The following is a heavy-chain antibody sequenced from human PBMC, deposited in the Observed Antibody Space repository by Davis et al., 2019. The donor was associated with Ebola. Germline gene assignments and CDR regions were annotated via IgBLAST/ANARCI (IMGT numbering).Heavy chain of an antibody. V-gene: IGHV3-48*03. CDR2: ISSSGSTI. D-gene: IGHD2-15*01. CDR1: GFTFSSYE. J-gene: IGHJ5*02. Sequence: PGGSLRLSCAASGFTFSSYEMNWVRQAPGKGLEWVSYISSSGSTIYYADFVKGRFTISRDNAKNSLYLQMNSLRAEDTAVYYCASLVVVAATVGWFDPWGQGTLVTVSS. CDR3: ASLVVVAATVGWFDP.